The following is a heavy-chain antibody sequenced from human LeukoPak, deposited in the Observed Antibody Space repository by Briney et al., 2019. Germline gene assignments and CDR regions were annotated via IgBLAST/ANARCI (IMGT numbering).Heavy chain of an antibody. J-gene: IGHJ3*02. D-gene: IGHD6-13*01. CDR2: IIPIFGTA. CDR3: ARGIAADQAYAFDI. CDR1: GGTFSSYA. V-gene: IGHV1-69*06. Sequence: SVKVSCKASGGTFSSYAISWVRQAPGQGLEWMGGIIPIFGTANYAQKFRGRVTITADKSTSTAYMELSSLRSEDTAVYYCARGIAADQAYAFDIWGQGTMVTVSS.